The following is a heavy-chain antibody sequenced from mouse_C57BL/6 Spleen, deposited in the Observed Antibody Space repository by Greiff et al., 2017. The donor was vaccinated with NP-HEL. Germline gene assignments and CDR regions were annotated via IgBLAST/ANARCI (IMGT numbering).Heavy chain of an antibody. CDR1: GYAFSSYW. D-gene: IGHD2-5*01. J-gene: IGHJ2*01. V-gene: IGHV1-80*01. CDR3: ARAGYSNPTFFDY. Sequence: QVQLKESGAELVKPGASVKISCKASGYAFSSYWMNWVKQRPGKGLEWIGQIYPGDGDTNYNGKFKGKATLTADKSSSTAYMQLSSLTSEDSAVYFCARAGYSNPTFFDYWGQGTTLTVSS. CDR2: IYPGDGDT.